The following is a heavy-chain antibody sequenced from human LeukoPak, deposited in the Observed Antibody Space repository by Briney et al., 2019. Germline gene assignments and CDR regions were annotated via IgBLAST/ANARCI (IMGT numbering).Heavy chain of an antibody. CDR3: ASGKYRYGDNWFDP. J-gene: IGHJ5*02. D-gene: IGHD5-18*01. Sequence: PGGSLGLSCAASGFTFSSYAMHWVRQAPGKGLEWVAVISYDGSNKYYADSVKGRFTISRDNSKNTLYLQMNSLRAEDTAVYFCASGKYRYGDNWFDPWGQGTLVTVSS. V-gene: IGHV3-30*04. CDR2: ISYDGSNK. CDR1: GFTFSSYA.